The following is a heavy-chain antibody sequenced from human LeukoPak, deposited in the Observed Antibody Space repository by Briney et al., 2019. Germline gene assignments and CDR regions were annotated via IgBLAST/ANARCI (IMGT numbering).Heavy chain of an antibody. CDR2: IRYDGSNK. CDR1: GFTFSSYG. CDR3: ARDLRPYYYDSSGYSDSYYGMDV. V-gene: IGHV3-30*02. Sequence: GGSLRLSCAASGFTFSSYGMHWVRQAPGKGLEWVAFIRYDGSNKYYADSVKGRFTISRDNSKNTLYLQMNSLRAEDTAVYYCARDLRPYYYDSSGYSDSYYGMDVWGQGTTVTVSS. J-gene: IGHJ6*02. D-gene: IGHD3-22*01.